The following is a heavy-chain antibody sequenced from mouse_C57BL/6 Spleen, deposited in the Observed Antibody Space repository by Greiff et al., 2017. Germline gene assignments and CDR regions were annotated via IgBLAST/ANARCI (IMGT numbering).Heavy chain of an antibody. Sequence: EVKLMESEGGLVQPGSSMKLSCTASGFTFSDYYMAWVRQVPEKGLEWVANINYDGSSTYYLDSLKSRFIISRDNAKNILYLQMRSLKSEDTATYYCAREDPNYYAMDYWGQGASVTVSS. J-gene: IGHJ4*01. V-gene: IGHV5-16*01. CDR1: GFTFSDYY. CDR3: AREDPNYYAMDY. CDR2: INYDGSST.